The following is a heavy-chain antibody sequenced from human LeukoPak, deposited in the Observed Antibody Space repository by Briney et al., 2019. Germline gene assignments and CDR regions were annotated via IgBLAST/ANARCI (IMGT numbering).Heavy chain of an antibody. V-gene: IGHV3-23*01. Sequence: PGGSLRLSCAAPGFTFSSYAMSWVRQAPGKGLEWVSAISGSGDSTNYADSVKGRFTISRDNSKNTLYLQMDSLRAEDTAVYYCAKVPWILLWIHYFDSWGQGILVTVSS. CDR1: GFTFSSYA. CDR2: ISGSGDST. D-gene: IGHD5-18*01. CDR3: AKVPWILLWIHYFDS. J-gene: IGHJ4*02.